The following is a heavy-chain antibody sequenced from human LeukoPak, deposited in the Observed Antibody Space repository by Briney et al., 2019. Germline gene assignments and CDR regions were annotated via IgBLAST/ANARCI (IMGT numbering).Heavy chain of an antibody. CDR3: AKDRLRFSY. CDR2: IKEDGSEK. J-gene: IGHJ4*02. D-gene: IGHD3-16*01. V-gene: IGHV3-7*03. CDR1: GSTFSSSW. Sequence: GGSLRLSCAASGSTFSSSWMSWVRQAPGKGLEWVANIKEDGSEKYYVDSVKGRFTISRDNAKNSLSLQMSSLRAEDTAVYYCAKDRLRFSYWGQGTLVTVSS.